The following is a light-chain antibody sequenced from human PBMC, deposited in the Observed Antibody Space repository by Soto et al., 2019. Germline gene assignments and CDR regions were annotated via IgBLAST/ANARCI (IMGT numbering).Light chain of an antibody. Sequence: EIVLTQSPVTLSLSPGECATLSCRASQSVSSSQVAWYQQKPGQAPRLLIYGASSRATGIPDRFSGVGSETDFTLTINRLEPEDFAVYYCQQYATSPHTFGQGTKLEIK. CDR1: QSVSSSQ. V-gene: IGKV3-20*01. J-gene: IGKJ2*01. CDR3: QQYATSPHT. CDR2: GAS.